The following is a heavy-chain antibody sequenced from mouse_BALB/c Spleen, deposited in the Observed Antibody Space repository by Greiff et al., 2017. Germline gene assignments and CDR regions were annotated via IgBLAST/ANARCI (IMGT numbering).Heavy chain of an antibody. CDR2: ISSGGST. D-gene: IGHD2-3*01. Sequence: EVQVVESGGGLVKPGGSLKLSCAASGFTFSSYAMSWVRQTPEKRLEWVASISSGGSTYYPDSVKGRFTISRDNARNILYLQMSSLRSEDTAMYYCARGASDGGFAYWGQGTLVTVSA. J-gene: IGHJ3*01. V-gene: IGHV5-6-5*01. CDR1: GFTFSSYA. CDR3: ARGASDGGFAY.